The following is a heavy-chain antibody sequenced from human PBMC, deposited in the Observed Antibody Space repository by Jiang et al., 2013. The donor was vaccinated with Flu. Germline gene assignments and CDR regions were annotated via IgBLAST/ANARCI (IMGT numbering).Heavy chain of an antibody. CDR3: ARGGNLHLVGYYYYGMDV. V-gene: IGHV1-2*05. CDR2: INPNSGGT. D-gene: IGHD4-23*01. CDR1: GYTFTGYY. Sequence: GAEVKKPGASVKVSCKASGYTFTGYYMHWVRQAPGQGLEWMGRINPNSGGTNYAQKFQGRVTMTRDTSISTAYMELSRLRSDDTVVYYCARGGNLHLVGYYYYGMDVWGQGTTVTVSS. J-gene: IGHJ6*02.